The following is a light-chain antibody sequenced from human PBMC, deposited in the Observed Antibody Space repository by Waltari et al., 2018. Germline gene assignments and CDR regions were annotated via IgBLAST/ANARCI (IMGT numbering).Light chain of an antibody. CDR2: GAS. J-gene: IGKJ4*01. Sequence: EIVLTQSPATLSLSPGERATLSCRASQSVGTSLAWYQQKPGQAPRHLIYGASNRATGIPARFSGSGSGADFTLTISSLEPEDFAVYYCQQRSNWPPLTFGGGTKVQIK. CDR3: QQRSNWPPLT. CDR1: QSVGTS. V-gene: IGKV3-11*01.